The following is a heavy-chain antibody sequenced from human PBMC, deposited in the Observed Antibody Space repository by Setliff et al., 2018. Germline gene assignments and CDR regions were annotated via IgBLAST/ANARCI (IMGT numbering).Heavy chain of an antibody. V-gene: IGHV3-23*01. Sequence: PGGSLRLSCAASGFTFSSYAMSWVRQAPGKGLEWVSAISGSGVSTYYADSVKGRFTISRDNSKNTLYLQMNSLRAEDTAVYYCAGCGYGQYYAMDVWGQGTTVTVSS. CDR1: GFTFSSYA. D-gene: IGHD5-12*01. J-gene: IGHJ6*02. CDR2: ISGSGVST. CDR3: AGCGYGQYYAMDV.